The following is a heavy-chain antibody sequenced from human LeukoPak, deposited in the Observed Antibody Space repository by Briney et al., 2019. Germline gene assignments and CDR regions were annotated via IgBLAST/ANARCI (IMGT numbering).Heavy chain of an antibody. CDR1: GFTFTSYG. D-gene: IGHD3-10*01. CDR2: IWYDGSKK. Sequence: GGSLRLSCAAAGFTFTSYGMNWVRQAPGKGLEWVAVIWYDGSKKYYGNSVKGRFTISRDNSKNTLYLQMNSLRAEDTAVYYCARDIAGSYYNGVDYWGRGTLVTVPS. J-gene: IGHJ4*02. V-gene: IGHV3-33*08. CDR3: ARDIAGSYYNGVDY.